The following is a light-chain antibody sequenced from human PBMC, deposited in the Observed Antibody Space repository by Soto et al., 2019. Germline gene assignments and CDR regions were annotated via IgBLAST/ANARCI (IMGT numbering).Light chain of an antibody. CDR1: ESISIS. CDR3: RHRNNWPT. V-gene: IGKV3-11*01. CDR2: KGS. J-gene: IGKJ3*01. Sequence: DIVLTQSPAFLSLSPGDRATLSCRATESISISLAWFQQKPGQAPRLLIYKGSNRAPAVPPRFSGSGSETDFPLTIDSLEPEDFGVYYCRHRNNWPTFGPGTKVDIK.